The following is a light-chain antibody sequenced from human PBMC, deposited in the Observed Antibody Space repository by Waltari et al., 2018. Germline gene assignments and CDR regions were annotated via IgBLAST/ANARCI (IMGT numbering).Light chain of an antibody. Sequence: QAGLTQPPSVSKDLRQTATLTCTGNSNNVGNLGAAWLQQHQGHPPKLLSYRNNARPSDISASFSPSRSGNTASLTITGLQSEDESDYYCSTWDSSLSGWVFGGGTKLTVL. CDR2: RNN. J-gene: IGLJ3*02. CDR3: STWDSSLSGWV. CDR1: SNNVGNLG. V-gene: IGLV10-54*04.